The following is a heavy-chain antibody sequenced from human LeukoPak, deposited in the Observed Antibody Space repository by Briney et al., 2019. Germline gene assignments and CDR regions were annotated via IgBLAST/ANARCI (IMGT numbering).Heavy chain of an antibody. D-gene: IGHD2-2*01. V-gene: IGHV5-10-1*01. Sequence: GESLKISCKGSGYSFTSYWISWVRQMPGKGLEWMGRIDPSDSYTNYSPSFQGHVTISADKSISTAYLQWSSLKASVTAMYYCARHSRDCSSTSCSWFDPWGQGTLVTVSS. CDR1: GYSFTSYW. CDR2: IDPSDSYT. CDR3: ARHSRDCSSTSCSWFDP. J-gene: IGHJ5*02.